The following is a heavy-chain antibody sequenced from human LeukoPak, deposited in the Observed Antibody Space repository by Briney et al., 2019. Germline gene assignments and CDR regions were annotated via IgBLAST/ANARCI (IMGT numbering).Heavy chain of an antibody. V-gene: IGHV3-66*02. J-gene: IGHJ4*02. D-gene: IGHD1-7*01. CDR2: IYSGGST. Sequence: GGSLRLSCAASGFTVSSNYMSWVRQAPGKGPEWVSVIYSGGSTYYADSVKGRFTISRDNSKNTLYLQMNSLRAEDTAVYYCARVFTWNYEDFDYWGQGTLVTVSS. CDR3: ARVFTWNYEDFDY. CDR1: GFTVSSNY.